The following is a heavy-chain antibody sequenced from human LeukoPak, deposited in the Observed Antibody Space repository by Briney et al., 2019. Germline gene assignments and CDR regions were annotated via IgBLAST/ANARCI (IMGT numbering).Heavy chain of an antibody. CDR2: IGHSGAGT. CDR3: AKVPGVRWGLFDY. V-gene: IGHV3-23*01. D-gene: IGHD7-27*01. CDR1: GFNFASHA. Sequence: GGSLRLSCEASGFNFASHAMNWVRQAPGEGLEWVSVIGHSGAGTKYADSVKGRFTISRDNSKKILYLHMNSLRVEDTAVYYCAKVPGVRWGLFDYWGQGRLVTVSS. J-gene: IGHJ4*02.